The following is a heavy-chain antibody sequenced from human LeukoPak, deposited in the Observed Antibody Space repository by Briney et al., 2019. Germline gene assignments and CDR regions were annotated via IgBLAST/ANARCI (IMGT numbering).Heavy chain of an antibody. Sequence: SETLSLTCGVSAYSISSGYYWGWIRQPPGKGLEWIGSIYHSGGIYYNPSLRSRVTISVDTSKNQFSLKLSSVTAADTAVYYCARVPLLDYGGNLYYFDYWGQGTLVTVSS. CDR2: IYHSGGI. V-gene: IGHV4-38-2*01. CDR1: AYSISSGYY. J-gene: IGHJ4*02. CDR3: ARVPLLDYGGNLYYFDY. D-gene: IGHD4-23*01.